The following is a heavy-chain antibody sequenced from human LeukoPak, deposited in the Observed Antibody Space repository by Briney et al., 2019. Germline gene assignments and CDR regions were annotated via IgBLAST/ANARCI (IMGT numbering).Heavy chain of an antibody. J-gene: IGHJ3*02. D-gene: IGHD3-22*01. CDR1: GYTFTSYG. CDR2: ISAYNGNT. Sequence: ASVKVSCKASGYTFTSYGISWVRQAPGQGLEWMGWISAYNGNTNYAQKLQGRVTMTTDTSTSTAYMELRSLRSDDTAVYYCARPLNYYDSGGYYPSEDAFDIWGQGTMVTVSS. CDR3: ARPLNYYDSGGYYPSEDAFDI. V-gene: IGHV1-18*01.